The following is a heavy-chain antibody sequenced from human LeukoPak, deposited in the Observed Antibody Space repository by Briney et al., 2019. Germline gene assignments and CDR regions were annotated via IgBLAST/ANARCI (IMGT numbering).Heavy chain of an antibody. J-gene: IGHJ5*02. V-gene: IGHV4-38-2*02. D-gene: IGHD3-22*01. Sequence: SETLSLTCTVSGYSISSGYYWGWIRQPPGKGLEWIGSIYHSGSTYYNPSLKSRVTISVDTSKNQFSLKLSSVTAADTAVYYCAREWGDYYDSRGFDPWGQGTLVTVSS. CDR2: IYHSGST. CDR3: AREWGDYYDSRGFDP. CDR1: GYSISSGYY.